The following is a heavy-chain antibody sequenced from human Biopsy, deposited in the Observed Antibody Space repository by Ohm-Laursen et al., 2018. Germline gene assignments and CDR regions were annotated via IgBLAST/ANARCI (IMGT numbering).Heavy chain of an antibody. CDR1: GGSISSDY. J-gene: IGHJ6*02. V-gene: IGHV4-59*07. CDR2: IYYSGST. D-gene: IGHD2/OR15-2a*01. CDR3: ARATNSTGWPYYYFYGMDV. Sequence: SVTLSLTSTVSGGSISSDYWSWLRQTPGKGLEWIGYIYYSGSTNYNPSLKSRVTISVDTSKNQFSLRLNSVTAADTAVYYCARATNSTGWPYYYFYGMDVWGQGTTVTVSS.